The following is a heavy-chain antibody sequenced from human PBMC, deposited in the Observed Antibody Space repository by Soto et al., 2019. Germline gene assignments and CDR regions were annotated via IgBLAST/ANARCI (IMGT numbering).Heavy chain of an antibody. CDR2: INHRGST. CDR3: ARDGFCTSTTCRVGNWFDP. Sequence: SETLSLTCVVYGGSFSGYYWSWIRQSPGKGLEWIGGINHRGSTNYNPSLESRVTISVDTSKNQISLKLPSVTAADTAMYYCARDGFCTSTTCRVGNWFDPWGQGTLVTVSS. CDR1: GGSFSGYY. J-gene: IGHJ5*02. D-gene: IGHD2-2*01. V-gene: IGHV4-34*01.